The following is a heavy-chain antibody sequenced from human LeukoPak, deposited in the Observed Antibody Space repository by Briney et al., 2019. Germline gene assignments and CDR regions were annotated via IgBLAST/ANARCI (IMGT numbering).Heavy chain of an antibody. V-gene: IGHV4-39*01. J-gene: IGHJ4*02. CDR3: ARPMEVAAAAFDY. CDR2: IYYSGGT. CDR1: GGSISSSSYY. D-gene: IGHD6-13*01. Sequence: SETLSLTCTVSGGSISSSSYYWGWIRQPPGKGLEWIGSIYYSGGTYYNPSLKSRVTISVDTSKNQFSLKLSSVTAADTAVYYCARPMEVAAAAFDYWGQGTLVTVSS.